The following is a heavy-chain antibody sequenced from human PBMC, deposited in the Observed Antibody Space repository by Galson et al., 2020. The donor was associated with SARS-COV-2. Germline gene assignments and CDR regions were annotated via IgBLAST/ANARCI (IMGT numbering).Heavy chain of an antibody. V-gene: IGHV5-51*01. CDR2: IYPCDSHI. CDR3: ARMMVDTVVIPAFDS. D-gene: IGHD2-2*01. J-gene: IGHJ5*01. Sequence: GESLKLSCKASGYSFTDYWIVWVRQLPGKGLEWMGIIYPCDSHIRYNPSFQGQVTISADKSISTAYLQWSSLKASDTAMYYCARMMVDTVVIPAFDSWGQGTQVTVSS. CDR1: GYSFTDYW.